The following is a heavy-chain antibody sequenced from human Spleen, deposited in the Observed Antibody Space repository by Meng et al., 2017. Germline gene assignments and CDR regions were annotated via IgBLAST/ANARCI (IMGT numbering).Heavy chain of an antibody. J-gene: IGHJ6*02. D-gene: IGHD2-21*01. Sequence: SETLSLTCTVSGYSISSSYYWGWIRQPPGKGLEWIGEINHSGSTNYNPSLKSRVTISVDRSKNQFSLKLSSVTAADTAVYYCARLYVVAGAVVYYYYGMDVWGQGTTVTVSS. CDR1: GYSISSSYY. CDR2: INHSGST. V-gene: IGHV4-38-2*02. CDR3: ARLYVVAGAVVYYYYGMDV.